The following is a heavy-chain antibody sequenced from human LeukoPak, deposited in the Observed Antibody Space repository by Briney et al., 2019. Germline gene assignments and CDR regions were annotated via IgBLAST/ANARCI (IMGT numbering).Heavy chain of an antibody. CDR1: GFTFNTYG. Sequence: GGSLRLSRAAAGFTFNTYGMHWVRQAPGKGLEWVANIKQDGSEKNYVASVKGRFTISRDNAKNSLYLQMNSLRAEDTALYYCARGRWAPFDCWGQGTLVTVSS. J-gene: IGHJ4*02. CDR2: IKQDGSEK. D-gene: IGHD6-13*01. CDR3: ARGRWAPFDC. V-gene: IGHV3-7*01.